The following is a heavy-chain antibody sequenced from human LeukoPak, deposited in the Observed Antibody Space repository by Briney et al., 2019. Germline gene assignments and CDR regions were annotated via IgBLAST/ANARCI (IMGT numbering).Heavy chain of an antibody. CDR1: GFTFRTDW. V-gene: IGHV3-7*01. J-gene: IGHJ4*02. D-gene: IGHD3-9*01. Sequence: PGGSLRLSCAASGFTFRTDWMNWVRQAPGKGLEWVATIKEDGSEKYYMDSVKGRFTISRDNDRNTLYLQMNSLRVEDTAVYYCARDLDWLLFDYWGQGTLATVSS. CDR2: IKEDGSEK. CDR3: ARDLDWLLFDY.